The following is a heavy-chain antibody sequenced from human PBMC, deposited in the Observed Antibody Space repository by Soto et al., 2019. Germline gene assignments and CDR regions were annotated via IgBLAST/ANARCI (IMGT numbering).Heavy chain of an antibody. CDR1: GGSISSYY. J-gene: IGHJ1*01. CDR2: IYYSGST. CDR3: ARGYGDSIDEYFQH. D-gene: IGHD4-17*01. Sequence: QVQLQESGPGLVKPSETLSLTCTVSGGSISSYYWSWIRQPPGKGLEWIGYIYYSGSTNYNPSLKSRVTISVDTSKNQFSLKLSSVTAADTAVYYCARGYGDSIDEYFQHWGQGTLVTVSS. V-gene: IGHV4-59*01.